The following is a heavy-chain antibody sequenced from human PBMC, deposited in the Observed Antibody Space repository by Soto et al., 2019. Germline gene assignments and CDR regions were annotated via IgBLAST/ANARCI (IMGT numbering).Heavy chain of an antibody. CDR1: GYSFTSYW. CDR2: IDPSDSYT. V-gene: IGHV5-10-1*01. J-gene: IGHJ6*02. D-gene: IGHD1-26*01. Sequence: PGESLKISCKGSGYSFTSYWISWVRQMPGKGLEWMGRIDPSDSYTNYSPSFQGHVTISADKSISTAYLQWSSLKASDTAMYYCARQPSWEDGSYSLYYYGMDVWGQGTTVTSP. CDR3: ARQPSWEDGSYSLYYYGMDV.